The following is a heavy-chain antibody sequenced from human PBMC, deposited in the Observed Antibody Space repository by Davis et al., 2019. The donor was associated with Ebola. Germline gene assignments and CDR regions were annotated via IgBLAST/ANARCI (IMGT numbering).Heavy chain of an antibody. D-gene: IGHD1-1*01. V-gene: IGHV4-59*01. CDR3: ARDGSYWYFDL. CDR2: IYYSGST. Sequence: PSETLSLTCTVSGGPISSYYWSWIRQPPGKGLEWIGYIYYSGSTNYNPPLKSRVTISVDTSKNQFSLKLSSVTAADTAVYYCARDGSYWYFDLWGRGTLVTVSS. CDR1: GGPISSYY. J-gene: IGHJ2*01.